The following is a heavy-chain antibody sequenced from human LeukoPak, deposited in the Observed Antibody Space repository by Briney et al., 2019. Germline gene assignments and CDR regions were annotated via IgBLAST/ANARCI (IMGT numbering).Heavy chain of an antibody. CDR2: IYYSGST. Sequence: PSETLSLTCTVSGGSISSYYWSWIRQPPGKGLEWIGYIYYSGSTNYNPSLKSRVTISVDTSKNQFSLKLGSVTAADTAVYYCARGNYDFWSGYYYYYGMDVWGQGTTVTVSS. J-gene: IGHJ6*02. D-gene: IGHD3-3*01. CDR1: GGSISSYY. CDR3: ARGNYDFWSGYYYYYGMDV. V-gene: IGHV4-59*01.